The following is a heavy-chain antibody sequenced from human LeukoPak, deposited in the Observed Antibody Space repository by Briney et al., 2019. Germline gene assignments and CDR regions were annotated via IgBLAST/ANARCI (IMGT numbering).Heavy chain of an antibody. CDR2: IYYSGST. Sequence: PSETLSLTCTVSGGSISSSSYYWGWIRQPPGKGLEWIGSIYYSGSTYYNPSLKNRVTISVDTSKNQFSLKLSSVTAADTAVYYCASGHRDYSGDWFDPWGQGTLVTVSS. J-gene: IGHJ5*02. CDR3: ASGHRDYSGDWFDP. CDR1: GGSISSSSYY. D-gene: IGHD4-11*01. V-gene: IGHV4-39*01.